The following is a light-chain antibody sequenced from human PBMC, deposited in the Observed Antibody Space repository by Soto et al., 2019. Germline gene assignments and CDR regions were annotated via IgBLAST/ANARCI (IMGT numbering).Light chain of an antibody. Sequence: QPPLTQPSSVSSSPGQSVTISCSGTNSDFGGYNYVSWYQQYPGKAPKLMISGVSERPSGVPDRFSGSKSGNTASLTISGLQAEDEADYYCCSYVDTDTWVFGGGTK. CDR2: GVS. V-gene: IGLV2-11*01. CDR3: CSYVDTDTWV. CDR1: NSDFGGYNY. J-gene: IGLJ3*02.